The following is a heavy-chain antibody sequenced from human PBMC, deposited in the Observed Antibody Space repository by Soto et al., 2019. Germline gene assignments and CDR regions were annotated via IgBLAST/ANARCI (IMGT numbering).Heavy chain of an antibody. CDR3: ASWGSSGYFAFDI. Sequence: QVQLQESGPGLVKPSETLSLTCTVSGGSISSYYWSWIRQPPGKGLEWIGYIYYSGSTNYNPSLKSRVTXXXXXXXXXXXXXXXXVTAADTAVYYCASWGSSGYFAFDIWGQGTMVTVSS. V-gene: IGHV4-59*01. D-gene: IGHD3-22*01. CDR2: IYYSGST. J-gene: IGHJ3*02. CDR1: GGSISSYY.